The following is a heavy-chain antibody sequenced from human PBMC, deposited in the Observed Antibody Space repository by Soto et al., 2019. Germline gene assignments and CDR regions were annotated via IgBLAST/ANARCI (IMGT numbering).Heavy chain of an antibody. CDR1: GGSISSGGYS. D-gene: IGHD3-22*01. Sequence: QLQLQESGSGLVKPSQTLSLTCAVSGGSISSGGYSWSWIRQPPGKGLEWIGYIYHIGSTYYNPSLKSGVTISVDRSKNRFARKLSSLTAADPAVYYCARQRSGYFVYYFDYWGQGTLVTVSS. CDR2: IYHIGST. V-gene: IGHV4-30-2*01. CDR3: ARQRSGYFVYYFDY. J-gene: IGHJ4*02.